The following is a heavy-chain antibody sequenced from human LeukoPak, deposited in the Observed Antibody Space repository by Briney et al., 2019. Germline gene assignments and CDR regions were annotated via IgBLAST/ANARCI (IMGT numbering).Heavy chain of an antibody. J-gene: IGHJ4*02. D-gene: IGHD3-10*01. V-gene: IGHV1-2*02. Sequence: ASVKVSCKASGYTFTGYYMHWVRQAPGQGLEWMGWINPNSGGTNYAQKFQGRFTMTRDTSITTAYVELSRLRSDDTAVYYCARSLVRGYGSRYFDYWGQGTLVTVSS. CDR1: GYTFTGYY. CDR2: INPNSGGT. CDR3: ARSLVRGYGSRYFDY.